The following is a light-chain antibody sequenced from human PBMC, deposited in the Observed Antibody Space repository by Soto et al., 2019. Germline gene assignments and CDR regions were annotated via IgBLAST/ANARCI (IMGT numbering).Light chain of an antibody. V-gene: IGKV3-15*01. CDR1: QSVDSSY. J-gene: IGKJ4*01. CDR3: QEYNNWHPVT. Sequence: EIVLTQSPGTLSLSPGERATLSCRASQSVDSSYLAWYQQKPGQAPRLLIYGASTRATGIPPRFSGSGSGTEFTLTISSLQSEDFAVYYCQEYNNWHPVTFGGGTKVDIK. CDR2: GAS.